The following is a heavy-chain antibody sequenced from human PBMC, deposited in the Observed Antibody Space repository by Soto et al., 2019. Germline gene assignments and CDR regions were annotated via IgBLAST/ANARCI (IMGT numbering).Heavy chain of an antibody. Sequence: GGSLRLSCAASGFTFSSCSMNWVRQAPGKGLEWVSYISSSSSTIYYADSVKGRFTVSRDNAKNSLYLQMNSLRDEDTAVYYCARDQIYYSLDFSSGFDYWGQGTLVTVSS. J-gene: IGHJ4*02. CDR1: GFTFSSCS. CDR3: ARDQIYYSLDFSSGFDY. D-gene: IGHD3-22*01. V-gene: IGHV3-48*02. CDR2: ISSSSSTI.